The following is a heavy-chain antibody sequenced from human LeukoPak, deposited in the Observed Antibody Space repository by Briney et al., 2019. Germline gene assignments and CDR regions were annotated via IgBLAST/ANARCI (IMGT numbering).Heavy chain of an antibody. D-gene: IGHD4-17*01. Sequence: ASVKVSCKTSGYTFTSYSISWVRQAPGQGLEWMGWINPNNGNTNYAQRLQGRVTVTTDTSTSTAYMELRSLRSDDTAVYYCAKGGVYGDYFDYWGHGTLVTVSS. CDR3: AKGGVYGDYFDY. CDR2: INPNNGNT. J-gene: IGHJ4*01. CDR1: GYTFTSYS. V-gene: IGHV1-18*01.